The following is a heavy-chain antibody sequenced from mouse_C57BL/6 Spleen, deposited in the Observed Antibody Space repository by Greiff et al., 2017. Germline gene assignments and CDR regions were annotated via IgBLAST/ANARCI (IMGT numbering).Heavy chain of an antibody. J-gene: IGHJ4*01. CDR2: IYPGSGST. CDR3: ARNRGNYAMDY. Sequence: QVHVKQPGAELVKPGASVKMSCKASGYTFTSYWITWVKQRPGQGLEWIGDIYPGSGSTNYNEKFKSKATLTVDTSSSTAYMQLSSLTSEDSAVYYCARNRGNYAMDYWGQGTSVTVSS. CDR1: GYTFTSYW. V-gene: IGHV1-55*01. D-gene: IGHD2-14*01.